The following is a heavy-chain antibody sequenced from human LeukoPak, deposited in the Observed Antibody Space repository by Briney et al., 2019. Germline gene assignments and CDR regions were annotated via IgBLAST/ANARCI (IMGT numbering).Heavy chain of an antibody. D-gene: IGHD6-13*01. CDR1: GFTVSSNY. J-gene: IGHJ4*02. CDR2: ISGSGGDT. CDR3: AKDLLGVAAGNY. Sequence: PGGSLRLSCAASGFTVSSNYMSWVRQAPGKGLEWVSGISGSGGDTYYADSVKGRFTISRDNSKSTLYLQMNSLRAEDTAVYSCAKDLLGVAAGNYWGQGTLVTVSS. V-gene: IGHV3-23*01.